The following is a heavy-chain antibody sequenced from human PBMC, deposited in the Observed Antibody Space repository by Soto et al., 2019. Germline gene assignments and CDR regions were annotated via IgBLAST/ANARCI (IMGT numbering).Heavy chain of an antibody. V-gene: IGHV3-74*01. J-gene: IGHJ4*02. CDR1: EFTLSGSW. CDR2: INSDGSTT. D-gene: IGHD3-10*01. CDR3: ARGGVTYGELIVY. Sequence: GGSLRLSCAASEFTLSGSWMHWIRQAPGKGLVWVSHINSDGSTTNYADSVKGRFTISRDNTKNTLYLQMHSLRAEDTAVYYCARGGVTYGELIVYWGQGTLVTVSS.